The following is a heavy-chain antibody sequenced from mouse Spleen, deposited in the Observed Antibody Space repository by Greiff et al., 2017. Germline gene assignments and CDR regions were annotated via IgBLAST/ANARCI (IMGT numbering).Heavy chain of an antibody. CDR3: ARHWDGAMDY. V-gene: IGHV1-76*01. J-gene: IGHJ4*01. CDR2: IYPGSGNT. CDR1: GYTFTDYY. D-gene: IGHD4-1*01. Sequence: QVQLQQSGAELVRPGASVKLSCKASGYTFTDYYINWVKQRPGQGLEWIARIYPGSGNTYYNEKFKGKATLTAEKSSSTAYMQLSSLTSEDSAVYFCARHWDGAMDYWGQGTSVTVSS.